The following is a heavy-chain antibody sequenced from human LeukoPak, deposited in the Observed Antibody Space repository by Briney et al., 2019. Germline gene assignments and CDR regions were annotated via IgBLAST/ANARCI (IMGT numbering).Heavy chain of an antibody. V-gene: IGHV3-21*01. CDR3: ARVGGSGNPLMDY. Sequence: GGSLRLSCAASGFTFSSYSMNWVRQAPGNGLAWVSSISSSSSYIYYADSVKGRFTISRDNAKNSLYLQMNSLRAEDTAVYYCARVGGSGNPLMDYWGQGTLVTVSS. D-gene: IGHD3-10*01. CDR2: ISSSSSYI. CDR1: GFTFSSYS. J-gene: IGHJ4*02.